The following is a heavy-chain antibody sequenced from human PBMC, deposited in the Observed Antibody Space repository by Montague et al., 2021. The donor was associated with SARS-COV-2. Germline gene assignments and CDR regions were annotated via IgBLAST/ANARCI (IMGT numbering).Heavy chain of an antibody. V-gene: IGHV3-30-3*01. CDR2: VSYDGDNK. CDR1: GFTFSHYA. Sequence: SLRLSCAASGFTFSHYAMNWVRQAPGKGLEWVAFVSYDGDNKFYAESVKGRFSISRDKAKNTLSLEVHSLRPDDTAVYYCARGRGPETGYHFDYWGQGTLVTVSS. J-gene: IGHJ4*02. D-gene: IGHD3-9*01. CDR3: ARGRGPETGYHFDY.